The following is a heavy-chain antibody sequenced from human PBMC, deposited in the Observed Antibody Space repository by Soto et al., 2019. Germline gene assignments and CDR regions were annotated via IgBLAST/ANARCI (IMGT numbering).Heavy chain of an antibody. D-gene: IGHD3-22*01. CDR3: ARDRLGRYYDSSGYYVYYGMDV. J-gene: IGHJ6*02. V-gene: IGHV4-30-4*01. CDR1: GGSISSGDYY. Sequence: TSETLSLTCTVSGGSISSGDYYWSWIRQPPGKGLEWVGYIYYSGSTYYNPSLKSRVTISVDTSKNQFSLKLSSVTAADTAVYYCARDRLGRYYDSSGYYVYYGMDVWGQGTTVTVSS. CDR2: IYYSGST.